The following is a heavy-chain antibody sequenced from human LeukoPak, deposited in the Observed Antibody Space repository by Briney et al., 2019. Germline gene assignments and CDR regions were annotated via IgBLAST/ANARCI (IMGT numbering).Heavy chain of an antibody. J-gene: IGHJ4*02. D-gene: IGHD5-18*01. CDR2: INPSGGST. CDR3: ARETGYAYGRAPLDY. Sequence: GASVKVSCKASGYTFTDYAMNWVRQAPGQGLEWMGIINPSGGSTSNAQKFKGRVTMTRDTSTTTVYMELSSLRSDDTAVYYCARETGYAYGRAPLDYWGQGTLVTVSS. CDR1: GYTFTDYA. V-gene: IGHV1-46*01.